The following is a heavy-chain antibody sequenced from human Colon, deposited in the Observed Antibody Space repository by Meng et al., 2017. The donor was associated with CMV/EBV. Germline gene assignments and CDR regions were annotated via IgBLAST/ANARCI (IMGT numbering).Heavy chain of an antibody. CDR2: ISTYNDNT. Sequence: YTFSSYGISWVRQAPGQGLEWMGCISTYNDNTYYAQKFQGRVTMTTDTLTSTAYMELTSLKSDDTAVFYCARAREVGYSAYDYYDFWGQGTLVTVSS. CDR3: ARAREVGYSAYDYYDF. J-gene: IGHJ4*02. D-gene: IGHD5-12*01. V-gene: IGHV1-18*01. CDR1: YTFSSYG.